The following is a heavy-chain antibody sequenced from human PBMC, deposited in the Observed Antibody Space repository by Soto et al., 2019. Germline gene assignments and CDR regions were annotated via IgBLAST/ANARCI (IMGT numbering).Heavy chain of an antibody. D-gene: IGHD3-22*01. CDR1: GGSISSGDYY. J-gene: IGHJ6*02. Sequence: SETLSLTCTVSGGSISSGDYYWSWIRQPPGKGLEWIGYIYYSGSTYYNPSLKSRVTISVDTSKNQFSLKLSSVTAADTAVYYCARDHYYDSSGYSNYYYYGMDVWGQGTTVTVSS. CDR2: IYYSGST. V-gene: IGHV4-30-4*01. CDR3: ARDHYYDSSGYSNYYYYGMDV.